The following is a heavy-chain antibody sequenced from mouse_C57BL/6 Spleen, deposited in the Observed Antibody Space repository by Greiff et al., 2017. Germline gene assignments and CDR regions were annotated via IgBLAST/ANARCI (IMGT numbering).Heavy chain of an antibody. Sequence: VQLQQSGTELVKPGASVKLSCKASGYTFTSYWMHWVKQRPGQGLEWIGNINPSNGGTNYNEKFKSKATLTVDKSSSTAYMQLSSLTSEDSAVYYCARGPFITTVVHFDYWGQGTTLTVSS. CDR2: INPSNGGT. V-gene: IGHV1-53*01. CDR1: GYTFTSYW. D-gene: IGHD1-1*01. CDR3: ARGPFITTVVHFDY. J-gene: IGHJ2*01.